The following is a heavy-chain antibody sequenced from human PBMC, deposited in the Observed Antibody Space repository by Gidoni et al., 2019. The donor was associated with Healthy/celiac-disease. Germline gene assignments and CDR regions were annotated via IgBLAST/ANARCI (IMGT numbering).Heavy chain of an antibody. CDR1: GFTFSSYS. J-gene: IGHJ6*02. Sequence: EVQLVESGGGLVKPGGSLRLSCEASGFTFSSYSMNRVRQAPGKGLEWVSSISSSSSYIYYADSVKVRFTISRDNAKNSLYLQMNSLRAEDTAVYYCARIIVVVPAAIMWSLYSYGMDVWGQGTTVTVSS. V-gene: IGHV3-21*06. CDR3: ARIIVVVPAAIMWSLYSYGMDV. CDR2: ISSSSSYI. D-gene: IGHD2-2*01.